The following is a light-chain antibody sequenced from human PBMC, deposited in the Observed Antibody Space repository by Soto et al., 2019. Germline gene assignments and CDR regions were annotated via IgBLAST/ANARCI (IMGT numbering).Light chain of an antibody. CDR2: GTS. CDR1: QSVNNYY. V-gene: IGKV3-20*01. J-gene: IGKJ1*01. CDR3: QHYGRSPPWT. Sequence: EIVLTQSPGPLSLSPGERATLSCRASQSVNNYYLAWFQQKPGQAPRLLIYGTSTRPPGIPDRFSGSGSGTDFSLTISRLEPEDFAVYYCQHYGRSPPWTFGQGTKVEIK.